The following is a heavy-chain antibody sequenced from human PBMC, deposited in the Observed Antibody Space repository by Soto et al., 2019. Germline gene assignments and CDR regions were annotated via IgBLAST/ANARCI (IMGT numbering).Heavy chain of an antibody. Sequence: SETLSLTCTVSGGSISSYYWSWIRQPPGKGLEWIGYIYYSGSTNYNPSLKSRVTISVDTSKNQFSLKLSSVTAADTAVYYCARPGYCSSTSCHDAIDIWGQGTMVTFSS. V-gene: IGHV4-59*08. J-gene: IGHJ3*02. CDR1: GGSISSYY. CDR2: IYYSGST. D-gene: IGHD2-2*01. CDR3: ARPGYCSSTSCHDAIDI.